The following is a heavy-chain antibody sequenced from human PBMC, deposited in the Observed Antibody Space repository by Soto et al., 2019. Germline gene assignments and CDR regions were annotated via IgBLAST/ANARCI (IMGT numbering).Heavy chain of an antibody. V-gene: IGHV1-18*01. D-gene: IGHD6-13*01. CDR3: ARAIAAAVATATTCDY. CDR2: ISAYNGNT. J-gene: IGHJ4*02. CDR1: GYTFTSYG. Sequence: ASVKVSCKASGYTFTSYGISWVRQAPGQGLEWMGWISAYNGNTNYAQKLQGRVTMTTDTSTSTAYMELRSLRSDDTAVYYCARAIAAAVATATTCDYWGQGTLVTVSS.